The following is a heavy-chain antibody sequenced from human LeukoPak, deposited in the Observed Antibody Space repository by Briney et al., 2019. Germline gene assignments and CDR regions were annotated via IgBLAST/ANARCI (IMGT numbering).Heavy chain of an antibody. CDR1: GFTFSTYA. Sequence: PGGSLRLSCVASGFTFSTYAMSWVRQSPGKGLECVSTISGRDYSTFYADSVKGRFTISRDNSKNTQYLEMSRLRAEDSAVYYCAKPLVAVAGGDYDSWGQGTLVTVSS. CDR3: AKPLVAVAGGDYDS. CDR2: ISGRDYST. J-gene: IGHJ5*01. D-gene: IGHD6-19*01. V-gene: IGHV3-23*01.